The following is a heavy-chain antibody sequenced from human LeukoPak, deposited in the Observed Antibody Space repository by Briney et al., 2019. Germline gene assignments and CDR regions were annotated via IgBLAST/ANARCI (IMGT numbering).Heavy chain of an antibody. V-gene: IGHV3-64D*09. J-gene: IGHJ4*02. Sequence: PGGSLRLSCAASGFTISSNYMSWVRQAPGKGMEYVSAISSNGGSTYYADSVKGRFTISRDNSKNTLYLQMSSLRAEDTAVYYCVKGGAARPRGNFDYWGQGTLVTVSS. D-gene: IGHD6-6*01. CDR3: VKGGAARPRGNFDY. CDR2: ISSNGGST. CDR1: GFTISSNY.